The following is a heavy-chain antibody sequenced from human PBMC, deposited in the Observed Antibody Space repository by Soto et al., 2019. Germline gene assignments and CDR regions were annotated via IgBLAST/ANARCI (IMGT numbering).Heavy chain of an antibody. CDR1: GFSFSAYA. J-gene: IGHJ4*02. CDR3: TKSKCLDY. D-gene: IGHD3-16*01. V-gene: IGHV3-23*01. CDR2: ISGSGFST. Sequence: PGGSLRLSCAASGFSFSAYAMSWVRQAPGKGLEWVSAISGSGFSTYYADSVKGRFTISRDNSKNTLYLQMNSLRAEDTAIYYCTKSKCLDYWGQGTLGTVSS.